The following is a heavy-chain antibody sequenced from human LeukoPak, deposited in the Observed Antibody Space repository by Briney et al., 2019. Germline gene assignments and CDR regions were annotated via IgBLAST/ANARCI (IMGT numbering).Heavy chain of an antibody. CDR1: GFTFSSYS. CDR2: ISSSSSYI. Sequence: GGSLRLSCAASGFTFSSYSMNWVRQAPGKGLEWVSSISSSSSYIYYADSVKGRFTISRDNAKNSLYLQMNSLRAEDTAVYYCATKGEVIAAAGPRDYWGQGTLVTVSS. J-gene: IGHJ4*02. CDR3: ATKGEVIAAAGPRDY. D-gene: IGHD6-13*01. V-gene: IGHV3-21*01.